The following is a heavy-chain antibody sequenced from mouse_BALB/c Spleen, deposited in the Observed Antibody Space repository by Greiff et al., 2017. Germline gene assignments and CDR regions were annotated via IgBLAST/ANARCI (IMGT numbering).Heavy chain of an antibody. CDR2: ISSGSSTI. Sequence: EVQRVESGGGLVQPGGSRKLSCAASGFTFSSFGMHWVRQAPEKGLEWVAYISSGSSTIYYADTVKGRFTISRDNPKNTLFLQMTSLRSEDTAMYVCARSSDVYYVPYAMDYWGQGTSVTVSS. CDR1: GFTFSSFG. D-gene: IGHD2-3*01. V-gene: IGHV5-17*02. CDR3: ARSSDVYYVPYAMDY. J-gene: IGHJ4*01.